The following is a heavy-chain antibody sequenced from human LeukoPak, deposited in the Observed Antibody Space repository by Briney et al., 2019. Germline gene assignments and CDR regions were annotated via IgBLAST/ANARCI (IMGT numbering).Heavy chain of an antibody. V-gene: IGHV4-59*12. D-gene: IGHD2-2*01. J-gene: IGHJ4*02. CDR3: ARRKGYQLPSYYFDY. CDR2: IYYSGST. CDR1: GGSISSYY. Sequence: SETLSLTCTVSGGSISSYYWSWIRQPPGKGLEWIGYIYYSGSTNYNPSLKSRVTISVDTSKNQFSLKLSSVTAADTAVYYCARRKGYQLPSYYFDYWGQGTLVTVSS.